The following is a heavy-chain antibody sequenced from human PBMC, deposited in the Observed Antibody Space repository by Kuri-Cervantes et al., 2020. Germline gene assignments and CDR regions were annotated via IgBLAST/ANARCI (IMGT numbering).Heavy chain of an antibody. CDR3: ARPHPTRDLLWLKGPFDY. Sequence: GESLKISCAASGFTFSSYSMNWVRQAPGKGLEWVSTISISSSYIYYADSVKGRFTISRDNAKNTLYLQMSSLRAEDTAVYYCARPHPTRDLLWLKGPFDYWGQGTLVTVSS. V-gene: IGHV3-21*01. J-gene: IGHJ4*02. CDR2: ISISSSYI. CDR1: GFTFSSYS. D-gene: IGHD3-10*01.